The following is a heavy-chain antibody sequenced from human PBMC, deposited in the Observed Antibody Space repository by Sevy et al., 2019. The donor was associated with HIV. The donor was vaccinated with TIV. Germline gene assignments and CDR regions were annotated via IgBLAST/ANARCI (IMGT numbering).Heavy chain of an antibody. CDR3: ARDSSVGSYFDY. J-gene: IGHJ4*02. CDR1: GGSISSGGYS. V-gene: IGHV4-30-2*01. Sequence: SETLSLTCAVSGGSISSGGYSWSWIRQPPGKGLEWIGYIYHSRSTYYNPSLRSRVSMSVDRSKNQFSLKLTSVTAADTAVYYCARDSSVGSYFDYWGQGTLVTVSS. CDR2: IYHSRST. D-gene: IGHD3-22*01.